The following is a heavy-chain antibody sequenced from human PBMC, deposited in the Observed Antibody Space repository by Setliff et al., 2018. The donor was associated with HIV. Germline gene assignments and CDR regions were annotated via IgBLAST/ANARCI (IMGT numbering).Heavy chain of an antibody. CDR3: AKGQGPVDY. J-gene: IGHJ4*02. V-gene: IGHV1-2*06. CDR2: IIPNSAGT. Sequence: ASVKVSCKASGYTFTGYFIHWVRQAPGQGPEWMGRIIPNSAGTNYAQKFQGRVTMTRDTSISAAYMELSGLRSDDTAVYYCAKGQGPVDYWGQGTLVTVSS. CDR1: GYTFTGYF.